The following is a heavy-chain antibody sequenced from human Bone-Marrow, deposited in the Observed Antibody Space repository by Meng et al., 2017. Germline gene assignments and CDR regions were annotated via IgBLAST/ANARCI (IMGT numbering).Heavy chain of an antibody. CDR2: IYSGGST. J-gene: IGHJ4*02. CDR3: ARSYDFWSGPFDY. V-gene: IGHV3-53*01. Sequence: GESLKISCAASGFTVSSNYMSWVRQAPGKGLEWVSVIYSGGSTYYADSVKGRFTIPRDNSKNTLYLQMNSLRAEDTAVYYCARSYDFWSGPFDYWGQGTLVTVSS. D-gene: IGHD3-3*01. CDR1: GFTVSSNY.